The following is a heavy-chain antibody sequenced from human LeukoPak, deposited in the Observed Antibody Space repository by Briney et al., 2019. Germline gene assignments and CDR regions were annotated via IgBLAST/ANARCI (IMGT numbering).Heavy chain of an antibody. V-gene: IGHV3-48*03. CDR3: AREGQYNWNYFDY. CDR1: GFTFSSYE. Sequence: GGSLRLSCAASGFTFSSYEMNWVRQAPGKGLEWVSYISSSGSTIYYADSVKGRFTISRDNAKNSLYLQMNSLRAEDTAVYYCAREGQYNWNYFDYWGQGTLVTVSS. D-gene: IGHD1-20*01. CDR2: ISSSGSTI. J-gene: IGHJ4*02.